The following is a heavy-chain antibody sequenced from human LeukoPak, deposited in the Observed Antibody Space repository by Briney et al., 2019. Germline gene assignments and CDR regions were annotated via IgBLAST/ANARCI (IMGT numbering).Heavy chain of an antibody. CDR3: ARLSLGATGGYYFDY. V-gene: IGHV4-59*01. J-gene: IGHJ4*02. D-gene: IGHD1-26*01. CDR2: IYYSGST. CDR1: GGSISSYY. Sequence: SETLSLTCTVSGGSISSYYWTWIRQPPGKGLEWIGYIYYSGSTNYNPSLKSRVTISVDTSKKQFSLKLSSVTAADTAVYYCARLSLGATGGYYFDYWGQGTPVTVSS.